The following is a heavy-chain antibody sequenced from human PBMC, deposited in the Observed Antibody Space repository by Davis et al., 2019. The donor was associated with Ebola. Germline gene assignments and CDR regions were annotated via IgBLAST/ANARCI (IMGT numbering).Heavy chain of an antibody. Sequence: GSLSLSCAASGFTLRSYAMSWVRQAPGTGLEWVSGTSGSGGITYSADSVKGRFTISRDNSKNTLYLQMNSLRGEDTAVYYCAKERSRRYTFDYWGQGTLVTVSS. V-gene: IGHV3-23*01. CDR1: GFTLRSYA. CDR2: TSGSGGIT. D-gene: IGHD6-13*01. CDR3: AKERSRRYTFDY. J-gene: IGHJ4*02.